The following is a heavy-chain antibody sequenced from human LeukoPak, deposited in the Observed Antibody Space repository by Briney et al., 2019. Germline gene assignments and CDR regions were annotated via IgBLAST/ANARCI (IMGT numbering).Heavy chain of an antibody. Sequence: SETLSLTCIVSGGSISSSSYHCGWIRQPPGKGLEWIGNIYYSGNTYYNPSLKSRVTMSVDTSKNQFSLRVNSVTAADTAVYYCAEYTSSSAYFDHWGQGTLVTVSS. D-gene: IGHD6-6*01. CDR3: AEYTSSSAYFDH. CDR2: IYYSGNT. CDR1: GGSISSSSYH. J-gene: IGHJ4*02. V-gene: IGHV4-39*01.